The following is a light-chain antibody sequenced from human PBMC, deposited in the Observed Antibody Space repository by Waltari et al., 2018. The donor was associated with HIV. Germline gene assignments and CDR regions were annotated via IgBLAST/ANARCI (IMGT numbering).Light chain of an antibody. CDR3: QQYYTTPQS. J-gene: IGKJ2*03. Sequence: DIVLTQSPDSMAVSLGERATVNCTSSQTVLYSSDNRDYLAWYQVRPGQPPQLLIYWASTRQSGVPDRFGGSGSGTHFSLTISGLQAEDVAIYYCQQYYTTPQSFGQGTRLEI. CDR2: WAS. V-gene: IGKV4-1*01. CDR1: QTVLYSSDNRDY.